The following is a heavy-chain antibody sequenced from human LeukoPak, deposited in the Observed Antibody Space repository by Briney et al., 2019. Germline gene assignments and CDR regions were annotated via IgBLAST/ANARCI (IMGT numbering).Heavy chain of an antibody. CDR1: GFTFSIYA. D-gene: IGHD3-3*01. V-gene: IGHV3-23*01. CDR2: MSGNGAGI. CDR3: AKGQSITIFGVVISP. Sequence: GGSLRLSCAASGFTFSIYAMSWVRQAPGKGLEWVSSMSGNGAGIYYADSVKGRFTISRDNSKNTLYLQMNSLRAEDTAVYYCAKGQSITIFGVVISPWGQGTLVTVSS. J-gene: IGHJ5*02.